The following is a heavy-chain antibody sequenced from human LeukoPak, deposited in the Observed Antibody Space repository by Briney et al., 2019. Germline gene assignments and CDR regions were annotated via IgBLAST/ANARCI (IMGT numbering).Heavy chain of an antibody. D-gene: IGHD6-19*01. J-gene: IGHJ1*01. CDR2: ISNNGRSI. V-gene: IGHV3-21*01. CDR1: GFTFSTFS. CDR3: ARSTVAGTIQY. Sequence: GGSLRLSCVTSGFTFSTFSMNRVRQAPGRGLEWVSYISNNGRSIHYADSAKGRFTISRDNPRSSLFLQLNSLRADDSALYFCARSTVAGTIQYWGQGTLVVVSS.